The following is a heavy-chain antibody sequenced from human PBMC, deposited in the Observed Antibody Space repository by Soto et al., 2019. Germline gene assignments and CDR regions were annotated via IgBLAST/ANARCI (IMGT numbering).Heavy chain of an antibody. V-gene: IGHV3-23*01. CDR3: AKGGNKGGSYPYYFDY. Sequence: GGSLRLSCAASGFTFSSYAMSWVRQAPGKGLEWVSAISGSGGSTYYADSVKGRFTISRDNSKNTLYLQMNSLRAEDTAVYYCAKGGNKGGSYPYYFDYWGQGTLVTVSS. CDR1: GFTFSSYA. D-gene: IGHD1-26*01. CDR2: ISGSGGST. J-gene: IGHJ4*02.